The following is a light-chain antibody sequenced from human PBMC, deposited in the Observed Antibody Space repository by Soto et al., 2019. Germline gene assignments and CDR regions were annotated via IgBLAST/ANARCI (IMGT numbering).Light chain of an antibody. CDR1: QTISNY. V-gene: IGKV1-39*01. Sequence: DIQMTQSPSSLSASVGDRVTITCRASQTISNYLNWYQQKPGKAPKLLIYDASSLQSGVPSRFSRSGSGTDFTLTISGLQPEDFPTYFCQQGSSTPVTFGPGTKVDFK. CDR2: DAS. J-gene: IGKJ3*01. CDR3: QQGSSTPVT.